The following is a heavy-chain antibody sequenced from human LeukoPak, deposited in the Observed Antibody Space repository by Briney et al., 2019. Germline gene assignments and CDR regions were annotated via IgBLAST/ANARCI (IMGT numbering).Heavy chain of an antibody. CDR2: TSCDGVQT. V-gene: IGHV3-30*18. D-gene: IGHD3-10*01. CDR1: GFTVNAYG. CDR3: PKDRSTGGYYGSGRSFDY. J-gene: IGHJ4*02. Sequence: GGSLRLCCTASGFTVNAYGMNWVRQAPGKGLDWVAFTSCDGVQTYHADSLKCRFIIARDNSKNTLYLQMDSLRPEDTAIYYCPKDRSTGGYYGSGRSFDYWGQGTLVIVSS.